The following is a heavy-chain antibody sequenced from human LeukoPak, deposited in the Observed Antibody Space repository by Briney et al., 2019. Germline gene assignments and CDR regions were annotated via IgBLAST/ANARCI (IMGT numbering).Heavy chain of an antibody. Sequence: GASVKVSCKASGYTFTGYYMHWVRQAPGQGLEWMGWINPNSGGTNYAQKFQGRVTMTRDTSISTAYMELSRLRSDDTAVYYCARVAVGATKGAYLDYWGQGTLVTVSS. D-gene: IGHD1-26*01. CDR1: GYTFTGYY. J-gene: IGHJ4*02. CDR2: INPNSGGT. V-gene: IGHV1-2*02. CDR3: ARVAVGATKGAYLDY.